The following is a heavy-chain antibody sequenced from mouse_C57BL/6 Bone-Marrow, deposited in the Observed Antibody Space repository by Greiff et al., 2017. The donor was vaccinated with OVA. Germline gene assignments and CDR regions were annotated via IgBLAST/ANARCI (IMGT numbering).Heavy chain of an antibody. V-gene: IGHV1-76*01. CDR3: ARWGDGYPFDY. D-gene: IGHD2-3*01. CDR1: GYTFTDYY. J-gene: IGHJ2*01. Sequence: QVQLQQSGAELVRPGASVKLSCKASGYTFTDYYINWVKQRPGQGLEWIARIYPGSGNTYYNEKFKGKATLTAEKSSSTAYMQLSSLTSEDSAVYFCARWGDGYPFDYWGQGTTLTVSS. CDR2: IYPGSGNT.